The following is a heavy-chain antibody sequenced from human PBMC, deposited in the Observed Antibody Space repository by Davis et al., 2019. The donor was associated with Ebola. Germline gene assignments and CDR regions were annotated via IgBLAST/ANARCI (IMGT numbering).Heavy chain of an antibody. J-gene: IGHJ4*02. Sequence: GESLKISCAASGFTFGSYGMSWVRQAPGEGLEWVSYITTASTIWYADSVKGRFTISRDNAKNSLYMQMDSLRVDDTAVYYCARGSRYPGIWGQGTLVTVSS. D-gene: IGHD1-1*01. CDR3: ARGSRYPGI. CDR1: GFTFGSYG. CDR2: ITTASTI. V-gene: IGHV3-48*04.